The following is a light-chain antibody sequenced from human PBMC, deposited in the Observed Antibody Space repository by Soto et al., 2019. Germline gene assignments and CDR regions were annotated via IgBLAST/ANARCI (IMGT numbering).Light chain of an antibody. V-gene: IGLV2-14*01. CDR1: SSDIGAYNY. CDR2: EVN. J-gene: IGLJ2*01. Sequence: QSALTQPASVSGSPGQSISISCTGTSSDIGAYNYVSWYQQHPGKAPKLIIFEVNNRPSGVSNRFSGSKSGNTASLTISGLQLEDEADYHCSSYAGSNSLIFGGGTKVTVL. CDR3: SSYAGSNSLI.